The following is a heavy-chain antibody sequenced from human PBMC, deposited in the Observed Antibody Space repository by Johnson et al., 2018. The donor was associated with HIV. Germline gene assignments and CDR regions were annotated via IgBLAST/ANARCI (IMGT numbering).Heavy chain of an antibody. CDR2: IYSGGNT. CDR1: GFTFSSYA. V-gene: IGHV3-66*02. D-gene: IGHD5-12*01. Sequence: VQLVESGGGVVQPGGSLRLSCAASGFTFSSYAMSWVRQAPGKGLEWVAIIYSGGNTYYADSVKGRFTISRDNSKNTLYLQMNSLRAEDTAVYFCASGDDDGFWGQGTKVTVSS. CDR3: ASGDDDGF. J-gene: IGHJ3*01.